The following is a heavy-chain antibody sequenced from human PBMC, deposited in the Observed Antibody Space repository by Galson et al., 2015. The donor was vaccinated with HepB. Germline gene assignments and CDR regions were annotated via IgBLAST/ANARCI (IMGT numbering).Heavy chain of an antibody. V-gene: IGHV3-30-3*01. D-gene: IGHD6-13*01. CDR2: ISYDGSNK. Sequence: SLRLSCAASGFTFSSYAMHWVRQAPGKGLEWVAVISYDGSNKYYADSVKGRFTISRDNSKNTLYLQMNSLRAEDTAVYYCARERVWGRAAAGTVDYWGQGTLVTVSS. J-gene: IGHJ4*02. CDR1: GFTFSSYA. CDR3: ARERVWGRAAAGTVDY.